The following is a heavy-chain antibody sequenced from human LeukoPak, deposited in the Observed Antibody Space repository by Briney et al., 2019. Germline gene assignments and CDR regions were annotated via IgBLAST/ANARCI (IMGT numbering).Heavy chain of an antibody. CDR2: IPYDGSNK. D-gene: IGHD3-10*01. V-gene: IGHV3-30-3*01. CDR1: GFTFSSYA. Sequence: GGSLRLSCAASGFTFSSYAMHWVRQAPGKGLEWVAVIPYDGSNKYYADSVKGRFTISRDNSKNTLYLQMNSLRAEDTAVYYCARGDELLWFGEFQDYWGQGTLVTVSS. CDR3: ARGDELLWFGEFQDY. J-gene: IGHJ4*02.